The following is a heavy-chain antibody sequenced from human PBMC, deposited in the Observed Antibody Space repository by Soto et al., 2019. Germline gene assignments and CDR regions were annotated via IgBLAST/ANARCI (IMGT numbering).Heavy chain of an antibody. CDR2: IYYSGST. CDR1: GGSISSYY. J-gene: IGHJ3*02. V-gene: IGHV4-59*08. CDR3: ARGPVPAARNAFDI. D-gene: IGHD2-2*01. Sequence: SETLSLTCTVSGGSISSYYWSWIRQPPGKGLEWIGYIYYSGSTNYNPSLKSRVTISVDTSKNQFSLKLSSVTAADTAVYYCARGPVPAARNAFDIWGQGTMVT.